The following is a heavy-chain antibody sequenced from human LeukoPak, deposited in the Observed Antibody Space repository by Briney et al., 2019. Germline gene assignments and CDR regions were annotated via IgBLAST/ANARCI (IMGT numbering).Heavy chain of an antibody. CDR3: ASHIDRDAFDI. J-gene: IGHJ3*02. CDR1: GGSISSYY. CDR2: IYYSGST. V-gene: IGHV4-59*01. D-gene: IGHD5-12*01. Sequence: PSETLSLTCTVSGGSISSYYWSWIRQPPGKGLEWIGYIYYSGSTNYNPSLKSRVTISVDTSKNQFSLKLSSVTAADTAVYYCASHIDRDAFDIWGQGTMVTVSS.